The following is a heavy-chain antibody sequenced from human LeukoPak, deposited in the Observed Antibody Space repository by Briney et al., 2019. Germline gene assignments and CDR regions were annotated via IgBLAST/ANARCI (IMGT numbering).Heavy chain of an antibody. J-gene: IGHJ6*02. Sequence: PSETLSLTCADSGGSISSSNWWSWVRQPPGKGLEWIGEIYHSGSTNYNPSLKSRVTISVDKSKNQFSLKLSSVTAADTAVYYCASWSKYDFWSGYLPAYGMDVWGQGTTVTVSS. D-gene: IGHD3-3*01. CDR1: GGSISSSNW. CDR3: ASWSKYDFWSGYLPAYGMDV. V-gene: IGHV4-4*02. CDR2: IYHSGST.